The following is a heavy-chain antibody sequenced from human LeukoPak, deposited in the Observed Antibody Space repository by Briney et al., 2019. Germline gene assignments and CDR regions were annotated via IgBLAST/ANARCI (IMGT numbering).Heavy chain of an antibody. CDR3: ARAHAAYSSSWYSLYYFDY. Sequence: ASVKVSCKASGYTFTSYGISWVRQAPGQGLEWMGWISAYNGNTNYAQKLQGRVTMTTDTSTSTAYMELRSLRSDDTAVYYCARAHAAYSSSWYSLYYFDYWGQGTLVTVSS. D-gene: IGHD6-13*01. V-gene: IGHV1-18*01. CDR1: GYTFTSYG. J-gene: IGHJ4*02. CDR2: ISAYNGNT.